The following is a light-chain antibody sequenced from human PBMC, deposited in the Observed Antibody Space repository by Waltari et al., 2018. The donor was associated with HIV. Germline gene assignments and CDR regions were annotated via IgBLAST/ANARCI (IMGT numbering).Light chain of an antibody. CDR1: SSNIGAGYD. Sequence: LTQPPSVSGAPGQRVTISCTGSSSNIGAGYDVHWYQQLPGTAPKLLIYGNTNRPSGVPDRFSGSKSGTSPSLAITGLQAEDEADYYCQSYDSSLTGSVFGGGTKLTVL. V-gene: IGLV1-40*01. J-gene: IGLJ2*01. CDR2: GNT. CDR3: QSYDSSLTGSV.